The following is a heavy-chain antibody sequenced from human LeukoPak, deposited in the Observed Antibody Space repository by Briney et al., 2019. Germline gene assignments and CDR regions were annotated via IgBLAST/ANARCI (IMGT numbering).Heavy chain of an antibody. CDR2: IYYSGST. CDR1: GGSVSSGSYY. D-gene: IGHD3-3*01. Sequence: SETLSLTCTVSGGSVSSGSYYWSWIRQPPGKGLEWIGYIYYSGSTNYNPSLKSRVTISVDTSKNQFSLKLSSVTAADTAVYYCARAAFDLWSGYSTNWFDPWGQGTLVTVSS. CDR3: ARAAFDLWSGYSTNWFDP. J-gene: IGHJ5*02. V-gene: IGHV4-61*01.